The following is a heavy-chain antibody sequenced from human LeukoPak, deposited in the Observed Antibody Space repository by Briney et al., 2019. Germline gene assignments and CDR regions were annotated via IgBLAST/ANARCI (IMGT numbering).Heavy chain of an antibody. J-gene: IGHJ6*02. V-gene: IGHV1-2*02. Sequence: ASVKVSCKASGYSFTDYYMHWGRQAPGQGLEWMGWINPNSGGTNYAQKFQGRVTMTRDTSISTAYMELTRLRSNDTAVYYCAIDGNMDVWGQGTTVTVSS. CDR2: INPNSGGT. CDR3: AIDGNMDV. CDR1: GYSFTDYY.